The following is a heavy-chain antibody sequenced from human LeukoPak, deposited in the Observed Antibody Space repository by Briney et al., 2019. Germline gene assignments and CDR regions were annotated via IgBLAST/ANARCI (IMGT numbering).Heavy chain of an antibody. V-gene: IGHV1-18*01. Sequence: ASVKVSCKASGYTFTSYGISWVRQAPGQGLEWMGWISAYNGNTNYAQKLQGRVAMTTDTSTSTAYMELRNLRSDDTAVYYCASPPPRRSILWFGELNYWGQGTLVTVSS. D-gene: IGHD3-10*01. CDR1: GYTFTSYG. CDR2: ISAYNGNT. CDR3: ASPPPRRSILWFGELNY. J-gene: IGHJ4*02.